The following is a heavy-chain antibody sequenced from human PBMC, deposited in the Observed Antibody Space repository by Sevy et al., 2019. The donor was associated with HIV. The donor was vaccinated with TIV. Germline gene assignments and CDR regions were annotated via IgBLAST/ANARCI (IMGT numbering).Heavy chain of an antibody. CDR1: GFTFSTYD. CDR3: ARESGSDWYLDY. J-gene: IGHJ4*02. CDR2: IGYDGSNK. V-gene: IGHV3-33*01. D-gene: IGHD6-19*01. Sequence: GGSLRRSCAASGFTFSTYDIHWVRQAPGKGLEWVAAVIGYDGSNKYYPDSVKGRFTISRDNSKNTLYLQMNSLRAGETAVYYCARESGSDWYLDYWGQGTLVTVSS.